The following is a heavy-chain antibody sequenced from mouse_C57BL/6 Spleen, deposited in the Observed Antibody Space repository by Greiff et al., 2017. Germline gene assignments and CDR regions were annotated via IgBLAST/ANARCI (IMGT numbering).Heavy chain of an antibody. CDR2: ISSGSSTI. CDR1: GFTFSDYG. CDR3: AREGLYYGSTDY. V-gene: IGHV5-17*01. J-gene: IGHJ2*01. D-gene: IGHD1-1*01. Sequence: EVQLQESGGGLVKPGGSLKLSCAASGFTFSDYGMHWVRQAPEKGLEWVAYISSGSSTIYYADTVKGRFTISRDNAKNTLFLQMTSLRSEDTAMYYCAREGLYYGSTDYWGQGTTLTVSS.